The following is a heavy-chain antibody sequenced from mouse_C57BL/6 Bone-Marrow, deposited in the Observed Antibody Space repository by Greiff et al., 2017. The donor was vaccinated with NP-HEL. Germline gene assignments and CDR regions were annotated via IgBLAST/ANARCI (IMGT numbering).Heavy chain of an antibody. CDR3: ARTSNWDSAMDY. D-gene: IGHD4-1*01. Sequence: EVKLMESGGGLVKPGGSLKLSCAASGFTFSDYGMHWVRQAPEKGLEWVAYISSGSSTIYYADTVKGRFTISRDNAKNTLFLQMTSLRSEDTAMYHCARTSNWDSAMDYWGQGTSVTVSS. V-gene: IGHV5-17*01. CDR1: GFTFSDYG. CDR2: ISSGSSTI. J-gene: IGHJ4*01.